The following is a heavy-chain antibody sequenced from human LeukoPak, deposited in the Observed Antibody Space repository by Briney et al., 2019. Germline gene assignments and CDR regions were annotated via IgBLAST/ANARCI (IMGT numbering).Heavy chain of an antibody. D-gene: IGHD5-18*01. J-gene: IGHJ4*02. CDR1: GFTVSSNY. CDR3: ARTHSGYSYGPTFLDY. V-gene: IGHV3-53*01. CDR2: IYSGGST. Sequence: GGSLRLSCAASGFTVSSNYMSWVRQAPGTGLEWVSVIYSGGSTYYADSVKGRFTISRDNSKNTLYLQMNSLRAEDTAVYYCARTHSGYSYGPTFLDYWGQRTLVTV.